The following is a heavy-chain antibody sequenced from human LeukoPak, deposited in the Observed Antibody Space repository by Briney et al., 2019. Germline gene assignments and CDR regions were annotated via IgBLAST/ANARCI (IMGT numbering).Heavy chain of an antibody. Sequence: GGSLRLSCAASGFPFSPYWMHWVRQAPGKGLVWVSRINNDGSSTMYADSVRDRFTISRDNARNTLYLQMTSLRDDDTAVYYCARDYNSSPDYWGQGTLVTVSS. CDR1: GFPFSPYW. V-gene: IGHV3-74*03. D-gene: IGHD6-13*01. J-gene: IGHJ4*02. CDR2: INNDGSST. CDR3: ARDYNSSPDY.